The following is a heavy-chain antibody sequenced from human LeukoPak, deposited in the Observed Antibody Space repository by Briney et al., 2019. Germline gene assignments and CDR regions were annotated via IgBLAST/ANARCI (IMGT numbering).Heavy chain of an antibody. Sequence: GGSLRLSCAASGFTFSSYSMNWVRQAPGKGLEWVSYISSSSSTIYYADSVKGRFTISRDNAKNSLYRQMNSLRAEDTAVYYCARDRGKQLVLHLDYWGQGTLVTVSS. CDR2: ISSSSSTI. V-gene: IGHV3-48*01. CDR1: GFTFSSYS. CDR3: ARDRGKQLVLHLDY. J-gene: IGHJ4*02. D-gene: IGHD6-13*01.